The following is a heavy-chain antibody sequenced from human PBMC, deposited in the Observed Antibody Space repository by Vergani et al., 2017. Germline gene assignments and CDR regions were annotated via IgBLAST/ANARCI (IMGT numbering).Heavy chain of an antibody. CDR3: AREFPSQFGAIRSNGMDV. J-gene: IGHJ6*02. CDR1: GASISSSHW. D-gene: IGHD3-10*01. Sequence: QVQLQESGPRLVKPPGTLSLTCNVSGASISSSHWWSWVRQPPGKGLEWIWEIYHSGSTNYNPSLESRITISIDKSKNQFSLKVKSVTAADTAVYYCAREFPSQFGAIRSNGMDVWGQGTTVTVSS. CDR2: IYHSGST. V-gene: IGHV4-4*03.